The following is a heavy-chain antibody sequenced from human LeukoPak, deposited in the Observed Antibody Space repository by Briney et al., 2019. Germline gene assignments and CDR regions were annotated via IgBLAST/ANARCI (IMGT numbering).Heavy chain of an antibody. CDR3: ARGSRITMIVVVQGWFDP. Sequence: GGSLRLSCAASGFTFSSYAMHWVRQAPGKGLEWVAVTSYDGSNKYYADSVKGRFTISRDNSKNTLYLQMNSLRAEDTAVYYCARGSRITMIVVVQGWFDPWGQGTLVTVSS. V-gene: IGHV3-30-3*01. D-gene: IGHD3-22*01. J-gene: IGHJ5*02. CDR2: TSYDGSNK. CDR1: GFTFSSYA.